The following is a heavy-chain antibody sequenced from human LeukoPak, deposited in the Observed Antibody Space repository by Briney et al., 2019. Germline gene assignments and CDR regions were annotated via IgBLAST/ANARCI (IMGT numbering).Heavy chain of an antibody. D-gene: IGHD6-19*01. CDR2: IYYSGST. Sequence: PSETLSLTCTVSGGSISSSSYYWGWIRQPPGKGLEWIGSIYYSGSTYYNPSLKSRVTISVDTSKNQFSLKLSSVTAADTAVYYCARTVAVAGRRDFDYWGQGTLVTVS. J-gene: IGHJ4*02. CDR3: ARTVAVAGRRDFDY. CDR1: GGSISSSSYY. V-gene: IGHV4-39*01.